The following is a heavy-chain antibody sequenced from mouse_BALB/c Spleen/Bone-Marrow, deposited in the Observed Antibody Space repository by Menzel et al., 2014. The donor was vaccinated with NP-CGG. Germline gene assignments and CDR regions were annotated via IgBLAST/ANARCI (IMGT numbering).Heavy chain of an antibody. V-gene: IGHV1-82*01. CDR2: IYPADGHT. CDR3: ARMDY. Sequence: QVQLKGSGPELVKPGASVKISCKASGYAFSTSWMYWVKQRPGQGLEWIGRIYPADGHTNYNGMFKDKATLTADRSSSTAYMQISSLTSVDSAVYFCARMDYWGQGTSVTVSS. J-gene: IGHJ4*01. CDR1: GYAFSTSW.